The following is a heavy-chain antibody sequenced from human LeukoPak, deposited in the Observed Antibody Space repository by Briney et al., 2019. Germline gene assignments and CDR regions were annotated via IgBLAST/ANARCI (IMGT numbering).Heavy chain of an antibody. Sequence: GGSLRLSCAASGFTFSSYSMNWVRQAPGKGLEWVSYISSSSSTIYYADSLKGRFTISRDNAKNSLYLQMNSLRAEDTAVYYCARELGTVTTDYWGQRTLVTVSS. V-gene: IGHV3-48*01. CDR2: ISSSSSTI. D-gene: IGHD4-17*01. CDR1: GFTFSSYS. J-gene: IGHJ4*02. CDR3: ARELGTVTTDY.